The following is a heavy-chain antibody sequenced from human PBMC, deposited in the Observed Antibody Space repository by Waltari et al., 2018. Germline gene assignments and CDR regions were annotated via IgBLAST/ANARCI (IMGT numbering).Heavy chain of an antibody. V-gene: IGHV4-38-2*01. J-gene: IGHJ4*02. CDR1: GYSISSGYY. CDR2: IYHSGST. D-gene: IGHD2-15*01. Sequence: QVQLQESGPGLVKPSETLSLTCAVSGYSISSGYYWGWIRQPPGKGLEWIGSIYHSGSTYYNPSLKSRVTISVDTSKNQFSLKLSSVTAADTAVYYCARAPIAALPTFVDYWGQGTLVTVSS. CDR3: ARAPIAALPTFVDY.